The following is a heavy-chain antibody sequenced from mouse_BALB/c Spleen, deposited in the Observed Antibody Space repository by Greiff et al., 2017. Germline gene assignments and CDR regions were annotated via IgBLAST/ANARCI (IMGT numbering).Heavy chain of an antibody. CDR1: GYTFTSYV. CDR2: IDPYDSET. D-gene: IGHD2-4*01. V-gene: IGHV1-14*01. CDR3: ARWDDYDGEDYFDY. J-gene: IGHJ2*01. Sequence: EVKLQQSGPELVKPGASVKMSCKASGYTFTSYVMHWVKQKPGQGLEWIGRIDPYDSETHYNQKFKDKAILTVDKSSSTAYMQLSSLTSEDSAVYYCARWDDYDGEDYFDYWGQGTTLTVSS.